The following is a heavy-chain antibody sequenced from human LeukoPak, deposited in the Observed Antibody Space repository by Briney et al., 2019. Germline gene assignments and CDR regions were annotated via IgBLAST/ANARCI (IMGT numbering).Heavy chain of an antibody. D-gene: IGHD5-18*01. CDR2: ISSNSRYV. Sequence: GGSLRLSCAASGFTVSSYSMNWVRQAPGKGLEWVSSISSNSRYVYYPDSVKGRFTISRDNAENSLYLQMNSLRAEDTAVYYCARVERGYSYGDLDYWGQGTLVTVSS. CDR1: GFTVSSYS. V-gene: IGHV3-21*01. CDR3: ARVERGYSYGDLDY. J-gene: IGHJ4*02.